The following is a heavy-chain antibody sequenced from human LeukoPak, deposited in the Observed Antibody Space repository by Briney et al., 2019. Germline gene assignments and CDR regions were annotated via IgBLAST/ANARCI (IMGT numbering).Heavy chain of an antibody. CDR2: IYYSGTT. CDR3: ARHGYDYGDYQYYYYMDV. D-gene: IGHD4-17*01. J-gene: IGHJ6*03. CDR1: GGSISSYY. V-gene: IGHV4-39*01. Sequence: SETLSLTCTVSGGSISSYYWGWIRQPPGKGLEWIGSIYYSGTTYYNPSLKSRVTISFDTSKNEFSLKLNSVTAADAAVYYCARHGYDYGDYQYYYYMDVWGKGTTVIISS.